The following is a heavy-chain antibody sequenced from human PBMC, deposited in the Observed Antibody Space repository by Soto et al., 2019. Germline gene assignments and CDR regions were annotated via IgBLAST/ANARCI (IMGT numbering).Heavy chain of an antibody. CDR2: ISYDGSNK. CDR3: ARAYDSSMNYFDY. V-gene: IGHV3-30-3*01. CDR1: GFTFSSFA. Sequence: QVQLVESGGGVVQPGRSLRLSCAASGFTFSSFAIHWVRQAPGKWLEWVSRISYDGSNKYYADSVKGRFTISRDNSKNTLYLQMNSLRAEDTAVYYCARAYDSSMNYFDYWGQGTLVTVSS. D-gene: IGHD3-22*01. J-gene: IGHJ4*02.